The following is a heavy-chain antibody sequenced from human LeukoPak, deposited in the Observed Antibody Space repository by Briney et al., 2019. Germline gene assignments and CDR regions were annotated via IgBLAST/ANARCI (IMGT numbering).Heavy chain of an antibody. CDR1: GGSFSGYY. CDR2: INHSGST. J-gene: IGHJ4*02. D-gene: IGHD3-3*01. Sequence: SETLSLTCAVYGGSFSGYYWSWIRQPPGKGLEWIREINHSGSTNYNPSLKSRVTISVDTSKNQFSLKLSSVTAADTAVYYCARGLDFWSGYHFDYWGQGTLVTVSS. V-gene: IGHV4-34*01. CDR3: ARGLDFWSGYHFDY.